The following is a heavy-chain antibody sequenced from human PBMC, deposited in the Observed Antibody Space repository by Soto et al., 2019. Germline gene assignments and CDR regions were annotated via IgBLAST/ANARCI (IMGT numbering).Heavy chain of an antibody. J-gene: IGHJ4*02. Sequence: QVQLVQSGAEVKKPGASVKVSCKASGYIFINYYIHWVRQAPGQGLEWMGIINPTGGSTNDAQKLQGRVTLTMDTSTSAVYMELSSLRLEDTAVYYWARDLAAGDYWGQGTLVAVSS. V-gene: IGHV1-46*04. CDR2: INPTGGST. CDR1: GYIFINYY. CDR3: ARDLAAGDY. D-gene: IGHD6-13*01.